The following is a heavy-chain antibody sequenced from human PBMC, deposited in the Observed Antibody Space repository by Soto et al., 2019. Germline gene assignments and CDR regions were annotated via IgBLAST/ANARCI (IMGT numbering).Heavy chain of an antibody. V-gene: IGHV1-18*01. J-gene: IGHJ3*02. Sequence: QVQLVQSGAEVKKPGASVKVSCRASGYTFTSYGISWVRQAPGQGPEWMGRISTYNGNTNYVQELQGRVTMTTDTSTNTAYMELRSLRYDDTAVYYCARDPGYSTTWHQAFDIWGQGTMVTVSS. D-gene: IGHD6-13*01. CDR1: GYTFTSYG. CDR3: ARDPGYSTTWHQAFDI. CDR2: ISTYNGNT.